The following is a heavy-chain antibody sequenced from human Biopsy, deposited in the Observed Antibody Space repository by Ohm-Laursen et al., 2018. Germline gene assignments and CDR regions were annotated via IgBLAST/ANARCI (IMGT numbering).Heavy chain of an antibody. D-gene: IGHD2-8*01. CDR1: GGTFIGFD. J-gene: IGHJ4*02. CDR2: MNPDSGNT. Sequence: ASVKVSCKTTGGTFIGFDINWVRQVPGQGLEWLGWMNPDSGNTGFAQKFHDRVTMTMNTSINTAYLELSSLRSEDTAVYYCARFDNGFDKWGQGTLVTVSS. CDR3: ARFDNGFDK. V-gene: IGHV1-8*01.